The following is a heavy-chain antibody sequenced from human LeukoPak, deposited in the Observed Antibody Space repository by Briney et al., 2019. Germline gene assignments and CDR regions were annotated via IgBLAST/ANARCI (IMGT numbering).Heavy chain of an antibody. Sequence: GGSLRLSCAASGFTFSIYEMNWVRQAPGKGLEWVAVISYDGSNKYYADSVKGRFTISRDNSKNTLYLQMNSLRAEDTAVYYCAKDYGWFGELLSWGQGTLVTVSS. V-gene: IGHV3-30*18. D-gene: IGHD3-10*01. CDR2: ISYDGSNK. J-gene: IGHJ4*02. CDR3: AKDYGWFGELLS. CDR1: GFTFSIYE.